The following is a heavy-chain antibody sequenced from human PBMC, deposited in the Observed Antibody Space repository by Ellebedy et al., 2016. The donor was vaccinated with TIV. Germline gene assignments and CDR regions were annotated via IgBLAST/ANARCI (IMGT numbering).Heavy chain of an antibody. CDR1: GYTFTSDA. J-gene: IGHJ4*02. Sequence: AASVKVSCKASGYTFTSDAIHWVRHAPGQRLEWMGWIKTGKGDTKYSQKSQGRVTITRDTSANTAFMELSSLRSEDTAVYYCARDKAPPHYDSGYYYFSYWGQGTLVTVSS. CDR2: IKTGKGDT. V-gene: IGHV1-3*04. CDR3: ARDKAPPHYDSGYYYFSY. D-gene: IGHD3-22*01.